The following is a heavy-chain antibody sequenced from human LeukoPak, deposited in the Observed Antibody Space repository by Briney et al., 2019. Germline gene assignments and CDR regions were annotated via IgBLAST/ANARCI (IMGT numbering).Heavy chain of an antibody. Sequence: PGGSLRLSCAASGFTFSTYAMTWVRQAPGKGLEWVSSITGSDGSTYYADSVKGRFTISRDDSKNTLYLQMNSLRAGDTAIYYCAKGGGRYCSSGVCYYYCYYMDVWGIGTTVTVSS. CDR3: AKGGGRYCSSGVCYYYCYYMDV. V-gene: IGHV3-23*01. CDR1: GFTFSTYA. D-gene: IGHD2-8*01. CDR2: ITGSDGST. J-gene: IGHJ6*03.